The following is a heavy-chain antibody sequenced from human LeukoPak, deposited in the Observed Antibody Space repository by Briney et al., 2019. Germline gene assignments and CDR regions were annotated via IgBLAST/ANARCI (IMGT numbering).Heavy chain of an antibody. CDR1: GFTFSSYG. D-gene: IGHD3-10*01. CDR3: ASKGRYGSGSYSHYYYYYVDV. Sequence: GGSLRLSCAAPGFTFSSYGMSWVRQAPGKGLEWVSAISGSGGSTYYADSVKGRFTISRDNSKNTLYLQMNSLRAEDTAVYYCASKGRYGSGSYSHYYYYYVDVWGKGTTVTISS. V-gene: IGHV3-23*01. CDR2: ISGSGGST. J-gene: IGHJ6*03.